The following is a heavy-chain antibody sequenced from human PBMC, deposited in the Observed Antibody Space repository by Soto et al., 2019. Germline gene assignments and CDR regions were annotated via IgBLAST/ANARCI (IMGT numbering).Heavy chain of an antibody. V-gene: IGHV3-74*01. Sequence: GGSLRLSCAASGFTFSSYWMHWVRQAPGKGLVWVSRINSDGSSTSYADSVKGRFTISRDNAKNTLYLQMNSLRAGDTAVYYCASDVRAIVLMVYAPTAFDYWGQGTLVTVSS. CDR2: INSDGSST. D-gene: IGHD2-8*01. J-gene: IGHJ4*02. CDR1: GFTFSSYW. CDR3: ASDVRAIVLMVYAPTAFDY.